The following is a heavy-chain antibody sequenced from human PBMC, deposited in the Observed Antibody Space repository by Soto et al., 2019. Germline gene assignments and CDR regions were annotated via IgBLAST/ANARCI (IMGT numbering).Heavy chain of an antibody. D-gene: IGHD3-9*01. V-gene: IGHV1-69*01. CDR2: IIPIISTA. Sequence: QVQLVQSGAEVKKPGSSVKVSCKASEGTFSSYSISWVRQAPGQGLEWMGGIIPIISTAKYAQKFQGRVSITADESTSTAYMEVTGLRSEDTAVYYCARKGRYFDWLLDYWGQGTLVTVSS. CDR1: EGTFSSYS. J-gene: IGHJ4*02. CDR3: ARKGRYFDWLLDY.